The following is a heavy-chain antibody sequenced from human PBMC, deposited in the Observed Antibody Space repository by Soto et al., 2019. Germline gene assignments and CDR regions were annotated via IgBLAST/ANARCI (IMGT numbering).Heavy chain of an antibody. Sequence: QVQLVESGGGVVQPGRSLRLSCAASGFTFSSYAMHWVRQAPGKGLEWVAVISYDGSYKYYPDSVKGRFTISRDNSKNTLYLQMNSLRAEDPAVYYCPKKGGYSNWFDPRGQGTLV. CDR3: PKKGGYSNWFDP. J-gene: IGHJ5*02. CDR2: ISYDGSYK. D-gene: IGHD3-9*01. V-gene: IGHV3-30*18. CDR1: GFTFSSYA.